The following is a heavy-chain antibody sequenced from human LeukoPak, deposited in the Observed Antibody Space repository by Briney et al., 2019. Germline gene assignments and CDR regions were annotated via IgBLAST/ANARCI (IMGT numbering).Heavy chain of an antibody. CDR1: GGSINSTNYY. J-gene: IGHJ6*02. V-gene: IGHV4-39*01. Sequence: KASETLSLTCTVSGGSINSTNYYWGWIRQPPGKGLEWIGSIYYSGSTYYNPSLKSRVTISVDTSKNQFSLKLSSVTAADTAVYYCARRPRYCSSTSCYPYYYYGMDVWGQGTTVTVSS. D-gene: IGHD2-2*01. CDR2: IYYSGST. CDR3: ARRPRYCSSTSCYPYYYYGMDV.